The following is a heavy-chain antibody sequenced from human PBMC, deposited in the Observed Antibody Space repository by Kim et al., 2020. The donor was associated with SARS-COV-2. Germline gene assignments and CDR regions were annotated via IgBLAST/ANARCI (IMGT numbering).Heavy chain of an antibody. Sequence: KYYADSVKGRLTISRDDSKNILFLQMDNLRVEDTAVYYCARTSGDGMDVWGHGTTVVVSS. CDR3: ARTSGDGMDV. V-gene: IGHV3-30*01. CDR2: K. J-gene: IGHJ6*02. D-gene: IGHD3-10*01.